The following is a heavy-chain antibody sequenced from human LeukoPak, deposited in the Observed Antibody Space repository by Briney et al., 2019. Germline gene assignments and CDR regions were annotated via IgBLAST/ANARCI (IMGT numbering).Heavy chain of an antibody. J-gene: IGHJ6*03. CDR3: AREIYHQLGLYYYYYMDV. CDR2: VYSSGST. Sequence: SETLSLTCTVSGGSISGYSWSWIRQPAGKGLEWIGRVYSSGSTNYNPSLKSRVTMSVDTSKNQLPLKLNSLTAADTAVYYCAREIYHQLGLYYYYYMDVWGKGTTVTVSS. V-gene: IGHV4-4*07. CDR1: GGSISGYS. D-gene: IGHD3-16*01.